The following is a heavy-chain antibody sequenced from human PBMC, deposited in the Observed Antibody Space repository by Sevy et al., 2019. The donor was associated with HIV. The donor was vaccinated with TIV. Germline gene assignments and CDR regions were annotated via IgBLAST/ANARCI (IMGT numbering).Heavy chain of an antibody. CDR3: ARSVYGSCTYLNDY. Sequence: ASVKVSCKASGYYFTGYYVHWVRQAPGQGLEWMGWINPNGGGTNIGQKFHGRVTMSRDTSITTAYMELIRLRSNDTGVYYCARSVYGSCTYLNDYWGQGTLVSVSS. D-gene: IGHD3-10*01. J-gene: IGHJ4*02. CDR2: INPNGGGT. V-gene: IGHV1-2*02. CDR1: GYYFTGYY.